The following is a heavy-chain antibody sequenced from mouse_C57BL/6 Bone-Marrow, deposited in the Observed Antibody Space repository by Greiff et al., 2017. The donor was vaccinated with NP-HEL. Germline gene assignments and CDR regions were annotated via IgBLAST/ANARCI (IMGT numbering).Heavy chain of an antibody. V-gene: IGHV1-55*01. CDR2: IYPGSGST. Sequence: QVQLQQPGAELVRPGASVKMSCKASGYTFTSYWITWVKQRPGQGLEWIGDIYPGSGSTNYNEKFKSKATLTVDTSSSTAYMQLSSLTSEDSAVYYCARKDYYGSRADWYFDVWGTGTTVTVSS. D-gene: IGHD1-1*01. CDR3: ARKDYYGSRADWYFDV. J-gene: IGHJ1*03. CDR1: GYTFTSYW.